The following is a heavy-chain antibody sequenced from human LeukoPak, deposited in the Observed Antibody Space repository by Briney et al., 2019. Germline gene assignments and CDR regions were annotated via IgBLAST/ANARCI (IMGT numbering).Heavy chain of an antibody. J-gene: IGHJ5*02. D-gene: IGHD3-9*01. Sequence: SVKVSCKASGFTFTSSAMQWVRQARGQRLEWIGWIVVGSGNTNYAQKLQGRVTMTTDTSTSTAYMELRSLRSDDTAVYYCARVLRYFDVPPPLAMPHFDPWGQGTLVTVSS. CDR1: GFTFTSSA. V-gene: IGHV1-58*02. CDR2: IVVGSGNT. CDR3: ARVLRYFDVPPPLAMPHFDP.